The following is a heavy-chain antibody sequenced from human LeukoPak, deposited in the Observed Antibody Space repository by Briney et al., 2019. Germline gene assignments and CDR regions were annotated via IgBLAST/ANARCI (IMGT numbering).Heavy chain of an antibody. J-gene: IGHJ5*01. D-gene: IGHD6-19*01. CDR1: GFTFTSYS. Sequence: GGSLRLSCSASGFTFTSYSMHWVRQAPGKGLEYVSAISDNGGSTYYGDSVKGRFTISRDNSKNTLYLQMSSLRGDDTAIYYCVSRTSSGWYDFWGQGTLVIVSS. CDR2: ISDNGGST. V-gene: IGHV3-64D*09. CDR3: VSRTSSGWYDF.